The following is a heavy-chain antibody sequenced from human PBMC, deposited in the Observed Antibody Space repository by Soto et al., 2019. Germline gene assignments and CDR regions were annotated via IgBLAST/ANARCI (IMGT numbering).Heavy chain of an antibody. CDR1: GFTFSSYE. V-gene: IGHV3-48*03. Sequence: GGSLRLSCAASGFTFSSYEMNWVRQAPGKGLEWASYISSSGSTIYYADSVKGRFTISRDNAKNSLYLQMNSLRAEDTAVYYCARRAAAVNHPLDYWGQGTLVTV. CDR3: ARRAAAVNHPLDY. J-gene: IGHJ4*02. D-gene: IGHD6-13*01. CDR2: ISSSGSTI.